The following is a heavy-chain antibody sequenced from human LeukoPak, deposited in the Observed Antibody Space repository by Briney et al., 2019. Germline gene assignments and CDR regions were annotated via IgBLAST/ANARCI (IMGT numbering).Heavy chain of an antibody. V-gene: IGHV4-34*01. Sequence: PSETLSLTCAVYGGSFSGHSWTWIRLAPGKGLEWIGEINYSGNTKYNPSLRSRVTISVDTSKNQFSLRLSSVTAADTAVYYCAKAGNLGGSNYLYYYYYMDVWGKGTTVTISS. CDR1: GGSFSGHS. CDR2: INYSGNT. CDR3: AKAGNLGGSNYLYYYYYMDV. J-gene: IGHJ6*03. D-gene: IGHD1-26*01.